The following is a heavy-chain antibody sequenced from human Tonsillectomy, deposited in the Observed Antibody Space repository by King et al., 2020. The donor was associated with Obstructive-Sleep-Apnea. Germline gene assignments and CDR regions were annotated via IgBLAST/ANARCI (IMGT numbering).Heavy chain of an antibody. J-gene: IGHJ4*02. D-gene: IGHD5-18*01. V-gene: IGHV4-38-2*02. CDR1: VYSISNGYY. CDR3: ARDGRGYSYGDGGVDY. CDR2: IYHSGST. Sequence: VQLQESGPGLVKPSETLSLTCTVSVYSISNGYYWGWIRQPPGKGLEWIGSIYHSGSTYYSPSLKSRVTISVDTSKNEFSLKLSSVTAADTAVYYCARDGRGYSYGDGGVDYWGQGTLVTVSS.